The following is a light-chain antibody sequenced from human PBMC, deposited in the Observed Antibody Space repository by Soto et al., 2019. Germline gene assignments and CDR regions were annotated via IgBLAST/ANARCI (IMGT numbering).Light chain of an antibody. CDR1: QSVGRH. CDR3: QQRNNWPPAT. CDR2: DAS. Sequence: EIVLTQSPATLSLSPGERATLSCRASQSVGRHLAWYQQKPGQAPRLLIYDASNRATGVPARFSGSGSGTDFTLSISSLEPEDFAVYYCQQRNNWPPATFGGGIKVEIK. J-gene: IGKJ4*01. V-gene: IGKV3-11*01.